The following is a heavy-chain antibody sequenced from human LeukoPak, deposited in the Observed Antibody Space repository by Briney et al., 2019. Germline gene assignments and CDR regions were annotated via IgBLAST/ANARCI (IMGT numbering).Heavy chain of an antibody. CDR3: TTEWRELQTGAFDI. CDR1: GFTFSNAW. D-gene: IGHD1-26*01. Sequence: PGGSLRLSCAASGFTFSNAWMSWVRQAPGKGLELVGRIKSETDGGTTVYAAPVKGRFTISRDDSKNTLYLQMNSLKTEDTAVYYCTTEWRELQTGAFDIWGQGTMVTVSS. V-gene: IGHV3-15*01. J-gene: IGHJ3*02. CDR2: IKSETDGGTT.